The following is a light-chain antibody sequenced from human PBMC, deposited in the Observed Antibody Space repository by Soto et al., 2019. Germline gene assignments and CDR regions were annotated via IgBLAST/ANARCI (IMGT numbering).Light chain of an antibody. Sequence: EIVLTQSLGTLSLSPGERATLSCLASQSVSNNYLAWYQQKPGQAPRRLIYGASTRATGVPDRFSGSGSGTDFTLTIGRLEPEDFAVYYCQQYGSSHTFGEGTRLEI. CDR1: QSVSNNY. CDR2: GAS. CDR3: QQYGSSHT. V-gene: IGKV3-20*01. J-gene: IGKJ5*01.